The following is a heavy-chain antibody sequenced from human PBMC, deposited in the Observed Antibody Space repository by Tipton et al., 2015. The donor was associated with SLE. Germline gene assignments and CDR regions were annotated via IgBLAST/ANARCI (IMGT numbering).Heavy chain of an antibody. CDR1: GFTFSSYW. CDR2: IENDGSST. J-gene: IGHJ4*02. Sequence: SLRLSCVASGFTFSSYWIHRVRQAPGKGLVWVSRIENDGSSTRYADSVKGRLTISRDNAKNTVYLQMNSLRVEDTAVYYCARVLRGGLRYFDSWGQGTLVTVSS. V-gene: IGHV3-74*01. D-gene: IGHD4-17*01. CDR3: ARVLRGGLRYFDS.